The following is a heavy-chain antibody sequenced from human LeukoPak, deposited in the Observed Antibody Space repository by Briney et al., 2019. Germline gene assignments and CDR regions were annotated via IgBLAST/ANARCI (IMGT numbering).Heavy chain of an antibody. Sequence: PGGSLRLSCAASGFTFSSYAMSWVRQAPGKGLEWVSAISGSGGSTYYADSVKGRFTISRDNSKNTLYLQTNSLRAEDTAVYYCAKDTVPAAMYYYYYMDVWGKGTTVTVSS. CDR3: AKDTVPAAMYYYYYMDV. J-gene: IGHJ6*03. V-gene: IGHV3-23*01. CDR1: GFTFSSYA. CDR2: ISGSGGST. D-gene: IGHD2-2*01.